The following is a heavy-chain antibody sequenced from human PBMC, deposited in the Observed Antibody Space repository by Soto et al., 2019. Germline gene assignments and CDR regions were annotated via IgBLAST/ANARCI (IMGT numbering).Heavy chain of an antibody. J-gene: IGHJ4*02. CDR3: AREGNWYYFDY. D-gene: IGHD1-20*01. Sequence: ASVKVSCKASGGTFSSYAISWVRQAPGQGLEWMGGIIPIFGTANYAQKFQGRVTITADKSTSTAYMELSSLRSEDTAVYDCAREGNWYYFDYWGQGTMVTVSS. CDR2: IIPIFGTA. CDR1: GGTFSSYA. V-gene: IGHV1-69*06.